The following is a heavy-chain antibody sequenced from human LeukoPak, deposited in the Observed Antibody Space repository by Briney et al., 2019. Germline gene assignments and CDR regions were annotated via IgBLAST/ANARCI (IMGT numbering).Heavy chain of an antibody. CDR2: VYFSGST. Sequence: SETPSLTCTVSGGSISSGGYYWSWIRQHPGKGLEWIGYVYFSGSTYYNPSLKSRITISVDTSKNQFSLKLSSVTAADTAVYYCARVAWDGGQAYGGNRKFDYWGQGTLVTVSS. D-gene: IGHD4-23*01. CDR1: GGSISSGGYY. V-gene: IGHV4-31*03. J-gene: IGHJ4*02. CDR3: ARVAWDGGQAYGGNRKFDY.